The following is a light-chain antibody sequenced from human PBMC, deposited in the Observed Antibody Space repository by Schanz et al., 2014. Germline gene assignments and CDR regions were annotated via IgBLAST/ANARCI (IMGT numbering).Light chain of an antibody. Sequence: EIVMTQSPATLSVSPGERATLSCRASQSVSNTLAWYQQKPGQSPRLLIYGASTRATGIPVRFSGSGSGTEFTLTISSLQSEDFAVYYCQQYNNWPLTFGPGTKVDI. CDR2: GAS. CDR1: QSVSNT. J-gene: IGKJ3*01. V-gene: IGKV3-15*01. CDR3: QQYNNWPLT.